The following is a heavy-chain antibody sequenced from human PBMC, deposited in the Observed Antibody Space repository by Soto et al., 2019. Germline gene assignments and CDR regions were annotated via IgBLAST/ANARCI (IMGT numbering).Heavy chain of an antibody. D-gene: IGHD3-3*01. V-gene: IGHV3-23*01. CDR2: ISGSGGST. Sequence: GGSLRLSCAASGFTFSSYAMSWVRQAPGKGLEWVSAISGSGGSTYYADSVKGRFTISRDNSKNTLYLQMNSLRAEDTAVYYCAKDLYIRFLEWPSAFDPWGQGTLVTVSS. CDR3: AKDLYIRFLEWPSAFDP. CDR1: GFTFSSYA. J-gene: IGHJ5*02.